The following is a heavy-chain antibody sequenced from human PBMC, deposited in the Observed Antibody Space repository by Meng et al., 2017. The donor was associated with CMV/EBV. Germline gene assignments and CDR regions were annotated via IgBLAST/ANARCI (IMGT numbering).Heavy chain of an antibody. CDR1: GFAFSDYY. V-gene: IGHV3-11*01. Sequence: GGSLRLSCAASGFAFSDYYMSWIRQAPGKGLEWVSYISSSGSTIYYADSVKGRFTISRDNAKNSLYLQMNSLRAEDTALYYCAKVYATGGYYYGMDVWGQGTTVTVSS. CDR2: ISSSGSTI. CDR3: AKVYATGGYYYGMDV. D-gene: IGHD2-2*02. J-gene: IGHJ6*02.